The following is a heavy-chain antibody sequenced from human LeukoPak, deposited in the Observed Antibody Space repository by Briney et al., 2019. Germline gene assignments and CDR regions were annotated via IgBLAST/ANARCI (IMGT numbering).Heavy chain of an antibody. D-gene: IGHD2-2*01. V-gene: IGHV5-51*01. J-gene: IGHJ5*02. CDR3: ARRYCSSTSCYGGWFDP. Sequence: GESLQISCQGSGSSFTSYWIGWVRQLPGKGLEWMGIIYPGDSDTRYSPSFQGQVTISADKSISTAYLQWSSLKASDTAMYYCARRYCSSTSCYGGWFDPWGQGTLVTVSS. CDR2: IYPGDSDT. CDR1: GSSFTSYW.